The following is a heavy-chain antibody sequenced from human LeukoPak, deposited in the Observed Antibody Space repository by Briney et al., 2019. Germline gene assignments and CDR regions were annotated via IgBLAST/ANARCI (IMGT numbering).Heavy chain of an antibody. J-gene: IGHJ4*02. CDR2: INAGNGNT. V-gene: IGHV1-3*01. D-gene: IGHD6-13*01. CDR3: ARVGRIAAAGIDY. CDR1: GYTFTSYA. Sequence: ASVKVSCKASGYTFTSYAMHWVRQAPGQRLEWMGWINAGNGNTNNAQKLQGRVTMTTDTSTSTAYMELRSLRSDDTAVYYCARVGRIAAAGIDYWGQGTLVTVSS.